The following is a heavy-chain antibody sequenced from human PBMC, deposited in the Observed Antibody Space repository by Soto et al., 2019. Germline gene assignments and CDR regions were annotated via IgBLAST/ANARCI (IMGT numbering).Heavy chain of an antibody. CDR3: AHRERLSGGWRTFDY. V-gene: IGHV2-5*02. CDR1: GFSLSTSGVG. D-gene: IGHD6-19*01. CDR2: IYWDDIE. J-gene: IGHJ4*02. Sequence: QITLKESGPTLVKPTQTLTLTCTFSGFSLSTSGVGVGWIRRPPGKALEWLALIYWDDIERYSPSLKSRLTITKDTSKYQVVLTMTNMDPVDTATYYCAHRERLSGGWRTFDYCGQGTLVTVSS.